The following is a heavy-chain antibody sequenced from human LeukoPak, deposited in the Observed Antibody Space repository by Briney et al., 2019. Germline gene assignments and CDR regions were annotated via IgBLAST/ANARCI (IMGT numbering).Heavy chain of an antibody. CDR2: INHSGRT. CDR3: ACLTTADAFDI. J-gene: IGHJ3*02. V-gene: IGHV4-34*01. CDR1: GGSFSGYY. Sequence: SETLSLTCAVYGGSFSGYYWSWIRQPPGKGLEWIGEINHSGRTNYNPSLKSRVTISVDTSKNQFSLNLSSVTAADTAVYYCACLTTADAFDIWGPGTMVTVSS. D-gene: IGHD3-22*01.